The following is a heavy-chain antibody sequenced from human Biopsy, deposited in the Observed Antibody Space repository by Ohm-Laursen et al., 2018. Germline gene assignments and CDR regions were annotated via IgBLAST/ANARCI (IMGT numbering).Heavy chain of an antibody. D-gene: IGHD3-3*01. CDR2: IHGGGSI. CDR1: EFTVRTNY. V-gene: IGHV3-66*04. CDR3: AGRDTGVTIIRVDYFQH. J-gene: IGHJ1*01. Sequence: SLRLSCAASEFTVRTNYMAWVRQAPGKGLEWVSIIHGGGSIYSTDSVKGRFTISSDNSSNTLYLQMNSLKVEDTAVYYCAGRDTGVTIIRVDYFQHWGQGTLVTVSS.